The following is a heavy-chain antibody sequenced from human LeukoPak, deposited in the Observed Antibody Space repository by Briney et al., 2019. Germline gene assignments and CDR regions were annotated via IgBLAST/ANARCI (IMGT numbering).Heavy chain of an antibody. CDR1: GSSISSYY. J-gene: IGHJ4*02. D-gene: IGHD3-22*01. V-gene: IGHV4-59*01. CDR2: IYDSGST. CDR3: ARQSISGSSLSYFDY. Sequence: SETLSLTCTVSGSSISSYYWSWIRQPPGKGLEWIGNIYDSGSTNYNPSLKSRVTISVDTSKNQCSLKLSSVTAADTAVYYCARQSISGSSLSYFDYWGQGTLVNVSS.